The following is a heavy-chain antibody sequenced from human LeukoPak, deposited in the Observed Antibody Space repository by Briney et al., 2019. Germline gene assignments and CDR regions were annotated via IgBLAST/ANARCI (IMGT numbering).Heavy chain of an antibody. Sequence: GSSVKVSCKASGGTFSGYAISWVRQAPGQGLEWMGRIIPIFGTANHAQKFQGRVTITTDESTSTAYMELSSLRSEDTAVYYCAGDSSGYYFDYWGQGTLVTVSS. CDR2: IIPIFGTA. CDR1: GGTFSGYA. D-gene: IGHD3-22*01. CDR3: AGDSSGYYFDY. J-gene: IGHJ4*02. V-gene: IGHV1-69*05.